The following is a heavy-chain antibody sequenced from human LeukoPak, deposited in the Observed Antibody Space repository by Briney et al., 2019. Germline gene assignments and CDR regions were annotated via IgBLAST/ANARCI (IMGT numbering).Heavy chain of an antibody. CDR3: ARDRSPYRYGGNSDY. Sequence: ASVKVSCKASGYTFTSYGISWVRQAPGQGLEWMGLIGAYNGNTNYAQKLQGRVTMTTDTSTSTAYMELRSLRSDDTAVYYCARDRSPYRYGGNSDYWGQGTLVTVSS. CDR2: IGAYNGNT. V-gene: IGHV1-18*01. D-gene: IGHD4-23*01. CDR1: GYTFTSYG. J-gene: IGHJ4*02.